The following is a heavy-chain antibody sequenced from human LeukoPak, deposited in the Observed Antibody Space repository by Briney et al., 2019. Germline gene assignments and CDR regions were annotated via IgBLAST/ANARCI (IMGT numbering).Heavy chain of an antibody. CDR3: ARESRLTGTRRDYYYYMDV. CDR2: INPSGGST. Sequence: ASVEVSCKASGYTFTSYYMHWVRQAPGQGLEWMGIINPSGGSTSYAQKFQGRVTMTRDMSTSTVYMELSSLRSEDTAVYYCARESRLTGTRRDYYYYMDVWGKGTTVTVSS. CDR1: GYTFTSYY. D-gene: IGHD1-20*01. V-gene: IGHV1-46*01. J-gene: IGHJ6*03.